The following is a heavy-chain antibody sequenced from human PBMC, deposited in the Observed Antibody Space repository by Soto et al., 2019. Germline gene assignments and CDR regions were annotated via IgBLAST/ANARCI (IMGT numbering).Heavy chain of an antibody. D-gene: IGHD6-13*01. V-gene: IGHV3-23*01. J-gene: IGHJ4*02. CDR2: ISGSGGTT. Sequence: EVQLLESGGGLVQPGGSLRLSCAASGFTFSSYAMSWVRQAPGKGLEWVSAISGSGGTTYYADSVKGRFTISRDNSKNTLYLQRNSLRAEDTAVYYCATSVLYSSSWYYFDYWGQGTLVTVSS. CDR1: GFTFSSYA. CDR3: ATSVLYSSSWYYFDY.